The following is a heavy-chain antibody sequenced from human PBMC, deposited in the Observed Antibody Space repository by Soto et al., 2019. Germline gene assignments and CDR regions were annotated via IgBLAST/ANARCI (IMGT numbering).Heavy chain of an antibody. Sequence: GGSLRLSCTASGFTFGDYAMSWVRQAPGKGLEWVGFIRSKAYGGTTEYAASVKGRFTISRDNSKNTLYLQMYSLRVEDTAVYYCARESDHWGQGTLVTVSS. V-gene: IGHV3-49*04. CDR1: GFTFGDYA. J-gene: IGHJ4*02. CDR3: ARESDH. CDR2: IRSKAYGGTT.